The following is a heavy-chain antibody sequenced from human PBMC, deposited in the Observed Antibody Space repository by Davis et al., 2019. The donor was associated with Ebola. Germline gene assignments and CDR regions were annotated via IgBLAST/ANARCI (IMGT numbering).Heavy chain of an antibody. Sequence: GESPKTPCAASGFTFDDYGMSWVRQAPGKGLEWVSGINWNGATIGYADSVKGRFTISRDNAKNSLYLQMNSLTPEDTALYYCARGAWFREFRGGIRGSYYYSMDVWGQGTTVTVS. J-gene: IGHJ6*02. CDR1: GFTFDDYG. D-gene: IGHD3-10*01. V-gene: IGHV3-20*04. CDR3: ARGAWFREFRGGIRGSYYYSMDV. CDR2: INWNGATI.